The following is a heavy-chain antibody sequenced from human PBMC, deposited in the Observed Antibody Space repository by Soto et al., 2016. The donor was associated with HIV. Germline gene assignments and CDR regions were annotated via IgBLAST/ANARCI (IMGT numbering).Heavy chain of an antibody. CDR3: TSHLYPT. CDR2: IKSEIDGGTI. V-gene: IGHV3-15*01. Sequence: EVQLVESGGGLVKPGGSLRLSCAVSGFTFSKAWMSWVRQAPGKGLEWVGRIKSEIDGGTIDYSAPVKGRFTISRDDSKNTLYLQMNSLKTEDTAVYYCTSHLYPTWGQGVLVTVSS. D-gene: IGHD3-16*01. CDR1: GFTFSKAW. J-gene: IGHJ5*02.